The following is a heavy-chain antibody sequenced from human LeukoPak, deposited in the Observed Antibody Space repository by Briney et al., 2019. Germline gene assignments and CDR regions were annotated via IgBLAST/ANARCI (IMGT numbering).Heavy chain of an antibody. CDR3: ARGLGSESYYGS. J-gene: IGHJ5*02. V-gene: IGHV1-3*04. CDR1: GYTFTTYS. D-gene: IGHD3-10*01. CDR2: INTGNGDT. Sequence: GASVKVSCKASGYTFTTYSMHWVRQAPGQRLEWMGWINTGNGDTKYSQKFQGRVTMTRDTSTSTVYMELSSLRSEDTAVYYCARGLGSESYYGSWGQGTLVTVSS.